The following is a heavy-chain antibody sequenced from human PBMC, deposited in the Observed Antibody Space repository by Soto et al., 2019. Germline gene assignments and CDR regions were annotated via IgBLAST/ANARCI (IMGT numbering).Heavy chain of an antibody. J-gene: IGHJ5*02. V-gene: IGHV1-2*04. Sequence: ASVKVSCKASVYTFTGYHIHWVRQAPGQGLEWMGWINTNTGGTNYAQKFQGWVTMTRDTSINTAYVELSRLRSDDTAVYYCARWVGASNWFDPWGQGSLVTVSS. CDR2: INTNTGGT. CDR1: VYTFTGYH. CDR3: ARWVGASNWFDP. D-gene: IGHD1-26*01.